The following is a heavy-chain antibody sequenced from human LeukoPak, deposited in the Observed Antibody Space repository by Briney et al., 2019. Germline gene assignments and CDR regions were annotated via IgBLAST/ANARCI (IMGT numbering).Heavy chain of an antibody. V-gene: IGHV3-48*03. D-gene: IGHD3-16*01. CDR2: ISSSGTTT. CDR1: GFSFSVYE. CDR3: AKGAEIDL. Sequence: GGSLRLSCAASGFSFSVYEIHWVRQAPGKGLEWISDISSSGTTTYYADSVKGRFSMSREDSKTTVYLQMNSLRAEDTAIYYCAKGAEIDLWGQGTLVTVSS. J-gene: IGHJ5*02.